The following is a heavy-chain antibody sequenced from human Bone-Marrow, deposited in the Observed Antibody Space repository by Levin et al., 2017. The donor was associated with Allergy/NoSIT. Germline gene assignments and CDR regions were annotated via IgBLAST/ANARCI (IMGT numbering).Heavy chain of an antibody. D-gene: IGHD4-17*01. CDR3: ARDLSAYGDFSYYFDQ. CDR2: VSYDGSHE. Sequence: LSLTCVASGFTFSTYAIHWVRQTPDKGLEWLAVVSYDGSHEEYADSVKGRFTVSRDNAKNTLYLHMTSLTTEDTAVYYCARDLSAYGDFSYYFDQWGQGTLVSVSS. J-gene: IGHJ4*02. CDR1: GFTFSTYA. V-gene: IGHV3-30*01.